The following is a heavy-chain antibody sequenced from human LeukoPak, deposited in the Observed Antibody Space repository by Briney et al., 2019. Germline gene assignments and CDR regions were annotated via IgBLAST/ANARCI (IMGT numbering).Heavy chain of an antibody. Sequence: SQTLSLTCTVSGGSISSGDYYWSWIRQPPGKGLEWIGYIYYSGSTYYNPSLKSRVTISVDTSKNQYSLKLSSVTAADTAVYYCARDHIPRFDRRGMDAWGKGTTVTVSS. V-gene: IGHV4-30-4*01. D-gene: IGHD3-16*01. CDR1: GGSISSGDYY. CDR2: IYYSGST. CDR3: ARDHIPRFDRRGMDA. J-gene: IGHJ6*04.